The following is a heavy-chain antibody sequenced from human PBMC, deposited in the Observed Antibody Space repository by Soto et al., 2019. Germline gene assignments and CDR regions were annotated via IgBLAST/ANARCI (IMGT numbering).Heavy chain of an antibody. V-gene: IGHV1-46*01. CDR3: ARKLSGNGWAAFDY. D-gene: IGHD6-19*01. CDR1: GYTFTSYY. J-gene: IGHJ4*02. CDR2: ISPSSGST. Sequence: ASVKVSCKASGYTFTSYYMHWVRQAPGQGLEWMGIISPSSGSTTYAQKFQGRVTVTRDTSTTTVYMELSSLRSEDTAVYYCARKLSGNGWAAFDYWGQGTLVTVS.